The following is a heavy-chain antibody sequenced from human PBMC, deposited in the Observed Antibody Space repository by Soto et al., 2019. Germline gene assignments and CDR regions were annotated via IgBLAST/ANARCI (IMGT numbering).Heavy chain of an antibody. CDR2: IIPIFGTA. D-gene: IGHD5-12*01. Sequence: SVKVSCKASGGTFSSNAISWVRQAPGQGLEWMGGIIPIFGTANYAQKFQGRVTITADESTSTAYMELSSLRSEDTAVYYCARDRDGYNYEAFDYWGQGTLVTVSS. CDR3: ARDRDGYNYEAFDY. V-gene: IGHV1-69*13. CDR1: GGTFSSNA. J-gene: IGHJ4*02.